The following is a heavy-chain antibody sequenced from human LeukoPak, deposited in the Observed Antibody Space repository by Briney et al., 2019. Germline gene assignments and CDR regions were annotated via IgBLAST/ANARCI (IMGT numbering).Heavy chain of an antibody. J-gene: IGHJ4*02. CDR2: ISSSRSYI. CDR3: ARGGKCSDGKGYLIDY. D-gene: IGHD2-15*01. CDR1: GFTFSSYS. Sequence: GGSLRLSCAASGFTFSSYSMNWVRQAPGKGLEWVSSISSSRSYIYNPDSVKGRFTISRDNAKNSLYLQMNSLRAEDTAVYYCARGGKCSDGKGYLIDYWGQGTLVTVSS. V-gene: IGHV3-21*01.